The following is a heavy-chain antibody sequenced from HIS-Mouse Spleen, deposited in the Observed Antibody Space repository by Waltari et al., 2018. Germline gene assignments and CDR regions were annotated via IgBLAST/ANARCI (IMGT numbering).Heavy chain of an antibody. CDR3: AREIRAGEFHWFDP. D-gene: IGHD3-10*01. CDR2: INHSGST. J-gene: IGHJ5*02. CDR1: GGSFSGYY. Sequence: QVQLQQWGAGLLKPSETLSLTCAVYGGSFSGYYWTWIRQPPGKGLEWIGEINHSGSTNYTPSLKSRVTISVDTSKNQFSLKLSSVTAADTAVYYCAREIRAGEFHWFDPWGQGTLVTVSS. V-gene: IGHV4-34*01.